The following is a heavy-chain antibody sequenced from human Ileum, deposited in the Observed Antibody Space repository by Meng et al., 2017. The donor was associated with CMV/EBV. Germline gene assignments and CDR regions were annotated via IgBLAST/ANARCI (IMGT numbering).Heavy chain of an antibody. CDR2: ISRGGDT. Sequence: GESLKISCAASGFILINYAMTWGRQAPGEGLEWVSGISRGGDTYYTDSVKGRFTISRDTSKNTLFLQMNRLRAEDTAVYYCAKGYTGGNPGNDACAIWGQGTMVTVSS. V-gene: IGHV3-23*01. CDR1: GFILINYA. CDR3: AKGYTGGNPGNDACAI. J-gene: IGHJ3*02. D-gene: IGHD4-23*01.